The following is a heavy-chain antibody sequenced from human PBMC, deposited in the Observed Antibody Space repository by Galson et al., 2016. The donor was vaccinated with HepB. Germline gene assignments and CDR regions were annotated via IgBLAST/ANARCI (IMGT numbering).Heavy chain of an antibody. D-gene: IGHD5-24*01. J-gene: IGHJ1*01. CDR2: INSVGNT. V-gene: IGHV3-53*01. CDR3: ARGLGDMAYFQH. CDR1: GFSVSGDY. Sequence: SLRLSCAASGFSVSGDYMGWVRQAPGKALEWVSLINSVGNTYYADSVRGRFTISRDNSKNTLYLQMNSLRVDDTAVYHCARGLGDMAYFQHWGRGTLATVSS.